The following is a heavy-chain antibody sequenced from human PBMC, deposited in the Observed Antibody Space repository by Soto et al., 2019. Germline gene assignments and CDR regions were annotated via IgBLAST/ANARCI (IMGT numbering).Heavy chain of an antibody. CDR1: GLTFSSYS. D-gene: IGHD4-17*01. Sequence: GGSLRLSCAASGLTFSSYSMNWVRQAPGKGLEWVSYISSSSSTIYYADSVKGRFTISRDNAKNSLYLQMNSLRAEDTAVYYCAKDYKDYCAKHRYNSFDPWVQGTLVTVSS. V-gene: IGHV3-48*01. J-gene: IGHJ5*02. CDR3: AKDYKDYCAKHRYNSFDP. CDR2: ISSSSSTI.